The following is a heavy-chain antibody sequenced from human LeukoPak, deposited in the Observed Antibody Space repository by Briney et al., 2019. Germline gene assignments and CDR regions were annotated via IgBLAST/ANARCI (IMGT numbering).Heavy chain of an antibody. V-gene: IGHV3-33*01. CDR3: ARKISCGGDCYSLDY. Sequence: PGGSLRLSCAASGFTFSSYGMHWVRQAPGKGLEWVAAIWYDGSNKYYADSVKGRFTISRDNSKNTLYLQMNSLRAEDTAVYYCARKISCGGDCYSLDYWGRGTLVTVSS. D-gene: IGHD2-21*01. CDR1: GFTFSSYG. J-gene: IGHJ4*02. CDR2: IWYDGSNK.